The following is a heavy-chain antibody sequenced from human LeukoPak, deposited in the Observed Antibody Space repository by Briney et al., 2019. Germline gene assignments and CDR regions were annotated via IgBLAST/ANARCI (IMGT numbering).Heavy chain of an antibody. CDR3: AKVNYDFWSGYSHHDY. V-gene: IGHV3-23*01. D-gene: IGHD3-3*01. J-gene: IGHJ4*02. CDR2: ISGSGGST. Sequence: PGGSLRLSCAASGFTFSSYAMSWVRQAPGKGLEWVSAISGSGGSTYYADSVKGRFTISRDNSKNTLYLQMNNLRAEDTAVYYCAKVNYDFWSGYSHHDYWGQGTLVTVSS. CDR1: GFTFSSYA.